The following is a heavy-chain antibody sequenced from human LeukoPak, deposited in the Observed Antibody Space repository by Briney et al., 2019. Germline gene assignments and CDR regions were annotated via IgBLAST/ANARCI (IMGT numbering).Heavy chain of an antibody. D-gene: IGHD7-27*01. J-gene: IGHJ4*02. V-gene: IGHV3-48*03. CDR3: ARESYWGSSAKGFDY. CDR2: ISSSGSTI. Sequence: PGGSLRLSCAASGFTFSSYEMNWLRQAPGKGLEWVSYISSSGSTIYYADSVKGRFTISRDNAKNSLYLQMNSLRAEDTAVYYCARESYWGSSAKGFDYWGQGTLVTVSS. CDR1: GFTFSSYE.